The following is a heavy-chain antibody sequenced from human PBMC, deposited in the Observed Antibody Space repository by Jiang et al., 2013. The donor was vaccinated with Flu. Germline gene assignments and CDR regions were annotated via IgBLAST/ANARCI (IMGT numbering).Heavy chain of an antibody. J-gene: IGHJ5*02. D-gene: IGHD2-2*01. Sequence: QLVESGPEVKKPGTSVKVSCKASGFSFSRSVMQWVRQARGQRPEWIGWVVVGSGNTDYAQKFHGRVTISRDVSTSTAYMELSSLRSEDTAVYYCAASVVELPSATAFDPWAREPWSPSPQ. CDR1: GFSFSRSV. CDR3: AASVVELPSATAFDP. CDR2: VVVGSGNT. V-gene: IGHV1-58*02.